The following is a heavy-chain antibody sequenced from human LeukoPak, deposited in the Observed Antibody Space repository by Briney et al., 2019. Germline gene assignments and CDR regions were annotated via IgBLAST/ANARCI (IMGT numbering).Heavy chain of an antibody. Sequence: SETLSLTCTVSGGSISSYYWSWIRQSPGKGLEWIGYIYDSGSTNYNPSLKSRVTISVDTSKNQFSLKLSSVTAADTAVYYCARVRVVGATSFGYYYYYMDVWGQGTLVTVSS. D-gene: IGHD1-26*01. CDR1: GGSISSYY. J-gene: IGHJ6*03. CDR2: IYDSGST. CDR3: ARVRVVGATSFGYYYYYMDV. V-gene: IGHV4-59*08.